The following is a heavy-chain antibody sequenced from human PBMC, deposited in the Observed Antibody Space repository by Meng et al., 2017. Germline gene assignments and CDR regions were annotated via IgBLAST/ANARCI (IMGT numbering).Heavy chain of an antibody. V-gene: IGHV1-69*05. CDR2: IIPIFGTA. CDR1: GGTFSSYA. D-gene: IGHD1-26*01. CDR3: ARDTVGATLYYYGMDV. Sequence: SVKVFCKASGGTFSSYAISWVRQAPGQGLEWMGGIIPIFGTANYAQKFQGRVTITTDESTGTAYMELSSLRSEDTAVYYCARDTVGATLYYYGMDVWGQGTTVTVSS. J-gene: IGHJ6*02.